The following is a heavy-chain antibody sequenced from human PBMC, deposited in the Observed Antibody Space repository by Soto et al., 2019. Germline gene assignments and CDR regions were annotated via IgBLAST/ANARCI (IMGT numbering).Heavy chain of an antibody. D-gene: IGHD6-19*01. V-gene: IGHV4-31*03. Sequence: QVQLQESGPGLVKPSQTLSLTCTVSGGSISSGGYYWTWIRQHPGKGLEWIGYIYYSGSTCYNPSHKIRFNTSVDTSKNQSSLNLSSVTGADMAVYYCATSVFPWGQGTLVAVSS. J-gene: IGHJ5*02. CDR2: IYYSGST. CDR1: GGSISSGGYY. CDR3: ATSVFP.